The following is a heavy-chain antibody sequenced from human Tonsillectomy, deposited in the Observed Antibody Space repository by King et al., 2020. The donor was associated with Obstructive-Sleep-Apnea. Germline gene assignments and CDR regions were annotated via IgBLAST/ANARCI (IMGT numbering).Heavy chain of an antibody. Sequence: VQLVESGGALVQPGGSLRLSCAASGFTFSTYSMNWVRQAPGKGLEWVSYITSDSGTIYYADSVKGRFTVSRDNARNSLFLQMNSLRDEDTAVYFCARLVGDYGDYVNWYFDLWGRGTLVTVSS. CDR2: ITSDSGTI. V-gene: IGHV3-48*02. CDR3: ARLVGDYGDYVNWYFDL. D-gene: IGHD4-17*01. CDR1: GFTFSTYS. J-gene: IGHJ2*01.